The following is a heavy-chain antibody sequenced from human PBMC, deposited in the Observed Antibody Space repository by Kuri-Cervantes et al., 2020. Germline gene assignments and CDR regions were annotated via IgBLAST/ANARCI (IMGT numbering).Heavy chain of an antibody. D-gene: IGHD3-10*01. CDR2: IYHSGST. CDR3: ARSITMVRGAVDI. V-gene: IGHV4-38-2*01. CDR1: GYSISSGYY. J-gene: IGHJ3*02. Sequence: SQTLSLTCAVSGYSISSGYYWGWIRQPPGKGLEWIGSIYHSGSTYYNPSLKSRVTISVDTSKNQFSLKLSSVTAADTAVYYCARSITMVRGAVDIWDQETMVTVSS.